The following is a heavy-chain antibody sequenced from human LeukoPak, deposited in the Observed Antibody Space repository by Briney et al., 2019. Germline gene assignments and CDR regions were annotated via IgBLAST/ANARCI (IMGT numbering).Heavy chain of an antibody. CDR2: IKTDGTST. D-gene: IGHD6-19*01. CDR3: ARDRSQTTLAGTSLWEFYDY. V-gene: IGHV3-74*01. CDR1: GFTFSSYW. Sequence: TGGSLRLSCAASGFTFSSYWMHWVRQAPGKGLVWVSRIKTDGTSTSYADSVKGRFTISRDNAKNTLYLQMNSLRAEDTAVYYCARDRSQTTLAGTSLWEFYDYWGQGTLVTVSS. J-gene: IGHJ4*02.